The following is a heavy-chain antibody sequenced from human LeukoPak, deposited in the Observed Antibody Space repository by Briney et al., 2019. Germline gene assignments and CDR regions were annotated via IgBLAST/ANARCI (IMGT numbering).Heavy chain of an antibody. D-gene: IGHD2-8*01. V-gene: IGHV3-74*01. Sequence: GGSLRLSCSAPGYTFSSYWMHSVRQAPGKGQVRVSRINSDGSSTSYADSVKGRFTISRDNAKHTLYLQMNSLRAEDTAVYYCARDIRNDNGIDYWGQGTLVTVSS. CDR3: ARDIRNDNGIDY. CDR2: INSDGSST. J-gene: IGHJ4*02. CDR1: GYTFSSYW.